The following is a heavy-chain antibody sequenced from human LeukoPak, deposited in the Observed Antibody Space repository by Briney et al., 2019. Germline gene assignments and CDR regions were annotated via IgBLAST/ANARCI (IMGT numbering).Heavy chain of an antibody. Sequence: GGSLRLSCAASGFTFSNYWIHWVRQAPGKGLVWASRIDNAGSITTYADSVKGRFTISRDNAENTLYLQMNSLRVEDTAVYYCVRSAFHAGSGNYYDYWGQGTLVTVSS. D-gene: IGHD3-22*01. J-gene: IGHJ4*02. CDR1: GFTFSNYW. CDR3: VRSAFHAGSGNYYDY. CDR2: IDNAGSIT. V-gene: IGHV3-74*03.